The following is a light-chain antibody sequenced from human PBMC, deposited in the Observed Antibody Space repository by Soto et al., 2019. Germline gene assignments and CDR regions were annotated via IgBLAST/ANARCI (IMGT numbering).Light chain of an antibody. CDR2: EVN. V-gene: IGLV2-8*01. CDR3: SSYAGSSNV. Sequence: QSALTQPASASGSPGQSVAISCTGTSSDVGGYNYVSWYQQHPGKAPKLMIYEVNNRPSGVPDRFSGSKSGNTASLTVSGLQAEAEDYYYCSSYAGSSNVFGTGTKVTVL. J-gene: IGLJ1*01. CDR1: SSDVGGYNY.